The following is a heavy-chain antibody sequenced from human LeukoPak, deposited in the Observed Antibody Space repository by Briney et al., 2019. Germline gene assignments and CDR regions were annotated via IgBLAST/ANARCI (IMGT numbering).Heavy chain of an antibody. D-gene: IGHD1-1*01. CDR2: IYHSGST. V-gene: IGHV4-4*02. CDR3: ARGGVGGYWGNDRYYFDY. Sequence: SGTLSLTCAVSGGSISSSNWWGWVRQPPGKGLEWIGEIYHSGSTNYNPSLKSRVTISVDKSKNQFSLKLSSVTAADTAVYYCARGGVGGYWGNDRYYFDYWGQGTLVTVSS. J-gene: IGHJ4*02. CDR1: GGSISSSNW.